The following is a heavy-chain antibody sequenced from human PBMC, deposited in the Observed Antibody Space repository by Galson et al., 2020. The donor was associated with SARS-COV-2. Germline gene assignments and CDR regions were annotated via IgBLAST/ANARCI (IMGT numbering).Heavy chain of an antibody. CDR3: ARETYDSSGYYYDY. V-gene: IGHV4-61*01. CDR2: VSYGGGS. D-gene: IGHD3-22*01. CDR1: GGSVSSDRYY. J-gene: IGHJ4*02. Sequence: SETLSLTCTVSGGSVSSDRYYWSWIRQPPGKGLEWIGYVSYGGGSSYNPSLKSRVTISVDTSKNQFSLKVSSVTAADTALYYCARETYDSSGYYYDYWGQGPLVTVSS.